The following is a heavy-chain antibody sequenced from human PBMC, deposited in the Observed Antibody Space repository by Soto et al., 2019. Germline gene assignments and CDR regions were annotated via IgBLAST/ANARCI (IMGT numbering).Heavy chain of an antibody. D-gene: IGHD6-13*01. CDR1: GYTFTSYV. CDR2: ISAYNGNT. V-gene: IGHV1-18*01. CDR3: ARRGAAAGKTIFDY. Sequence: GASVKVSCKASGYTFTSYVISWVRHAPGQGLEWMGWISAYNGNTNYAQKLQGRVTMTTDTSTSTAYMELRSLRSDDTAVYYCARRGAAAGKTIFDYWGQGTLVTVSS. J-gene: IGHJ4*02.